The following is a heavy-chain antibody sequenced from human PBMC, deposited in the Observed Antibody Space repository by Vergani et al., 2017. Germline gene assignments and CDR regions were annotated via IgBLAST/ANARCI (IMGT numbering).Heavy chain of an antibody. V-gene: IGHV1-2*02. J-gene: IGHJ4*02. CDR1: GYTFSNYY. D-gene: IGHD6-13*01. CDR3: ARGWSGYSTSWFFEY. CDR2: INPNSGGT. Sequence: QVQVVQSGAEVKKSGASVKVSCKTSGYTFSNYYMHWVRQAPGQGLELMGWINPNSGGTNYAQKFQGRVTMTRDTSINTAYMELSRLRSDDTAVYYCARGWSGYSTSWFFEYWGQGTLATVSS.